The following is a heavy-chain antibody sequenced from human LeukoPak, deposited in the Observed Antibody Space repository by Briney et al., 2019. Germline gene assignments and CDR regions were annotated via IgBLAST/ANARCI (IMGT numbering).Heavy chain of an antibody. CDR1: GLTFNTYA. J-gene: IGHJ4*02. CDR2: ISYDGSKK. CDR3: TRSGRGAFFKAYFDY. Sequence: QSGGSLRLSCAASGLTFNTYAMHWVRQAPGKGLEWVAVISYDGSKKFYADSVKGRFTISRDKLNDMLYLQMSSLRDDDTGVYYCTRSGRGAFFKAYFDYWGQGTLVTVSS. V-gene: IGHV3-30*07. D-gene: IGHD2/OR15-2a*01.